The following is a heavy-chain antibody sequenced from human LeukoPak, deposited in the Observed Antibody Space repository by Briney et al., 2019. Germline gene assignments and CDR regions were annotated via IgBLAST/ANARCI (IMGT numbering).Heavy chain of an antibody. V-gene: IGHV1-18*01. CDR1: GYTFTSYG. Sequence: ASVKVSCKASGYTFTSYGISWVRQAPGQGLEWMGWISAYNGNTNYAQKLQGRVTMTTDTSTSTAYMELRSLRSDDTAVYYCARVGEYSSSWYPPGGNWFDPWGQGTLVTVSS. D-gene: IGHD6-13*01. J-gene: IGHJ5*02. CDR2: ISAYNGNT. CDR3: ARVGEYSSSWYPPGGNWFDP.